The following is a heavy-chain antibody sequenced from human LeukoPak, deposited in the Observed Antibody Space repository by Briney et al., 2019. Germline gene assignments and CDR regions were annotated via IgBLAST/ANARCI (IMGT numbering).Heavy chain of an antibody. Sequence: GGSLRLSCAASGFTFSSYGMNWVRQAPGKGLEWVSYISSSGSTIYYADSVKGRFTIPRDNAKNSLYLQMNSLRAEDTAVYYCARPRAAGTFLDYWGQGTLVTVSS. CDR1: GFTFSSYG. J-gene: IGHJ4*02. D-gene: IGHD6-13*01. CDR2: ISSSGSTI. V-gene: IGHV3-48*03. CDR3: ARPRAAGTFLDY.